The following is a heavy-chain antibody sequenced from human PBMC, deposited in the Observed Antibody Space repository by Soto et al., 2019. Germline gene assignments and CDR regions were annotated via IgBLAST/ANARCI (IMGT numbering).Heavy chain of an antibody. Sequence: SVNVSCKASGYTFTSYGISWVRKDHGQGLEWMGWISAYNGNTNYAQKLQGRVTMTTDTSTSTAYMELRSLRSDDTAVYYCARDRLAGTPRYFDYWGQGTLVTVSS. CDR1: GYTFTSYG. V-gene: IGHV1-18*01. CDR3: ARDRLAGTPRYFDY. J-gene: IGHJ4*02. CDR2: ISAYNGNT. D-gene: IGHD6-19*01.